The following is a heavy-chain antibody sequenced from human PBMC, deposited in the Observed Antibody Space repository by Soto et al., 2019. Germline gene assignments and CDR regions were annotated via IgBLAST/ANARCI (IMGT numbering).Heavy chain of an antibody. J-gene: IGHJ4*02. CDR2: IIPIFGTA. D-gene: IGHD3-3*01. Sequence: ASVKVSCKASGGTFSSYAISWVRQAPGQGLEWMGGIIPIFGTANYAQKFQGRVTITADESTSTAYMELSSLRSEDTAVYYCARATYDFWSGYSTHQYFDYWGQGTLVTVSS. CDR1: GGTFSSYA. V-gene: IGHV1-69*13. CDR3: ARATYDFWSGYSTHQYFDY.